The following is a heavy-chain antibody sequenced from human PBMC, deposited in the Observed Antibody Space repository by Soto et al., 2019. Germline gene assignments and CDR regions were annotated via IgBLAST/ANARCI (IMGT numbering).Heavy chain of an antibody. J-gene: IGHJ4*02. CDR2: INPYNGNT. D-gene: IGHD6-13*01. CDR1: GYTFTSYG. Sequence: ASVKVSCKASGYTFTSYGITWVRQAPGQGLEWMAWINPYNGNTKYAEKFLGRVTVTTDTSTATAYMEVRSLTSDDAAVFYCARVGVGLAAPRVWPYWGQGTPVTVSS. CDR3: ARVGVGLAAPRVWPY. V-gene: IGHV1-18*01.